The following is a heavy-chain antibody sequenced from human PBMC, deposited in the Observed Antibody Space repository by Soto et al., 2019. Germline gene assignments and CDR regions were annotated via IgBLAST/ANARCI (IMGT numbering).Heavy chain of an antibody. J-gene: IGHJ4*02. CDR2: IYYSGRT. CDR1: GESISSSSYY. V-gene: IGHV4-39*01. CDR3: ARQRTTVVTQAYFDH. Sequence: LSLTCIVSGESISSSSYYWGWIRQPPGKGLEWIGSIYYSGRTYYNPSSKSRVTISIDTSKNQFSLKLSSVTATDTAVYYCARQRTTVVTQAYFDHWGQGALVTVSS. D-gene: IGHD2-21*02.